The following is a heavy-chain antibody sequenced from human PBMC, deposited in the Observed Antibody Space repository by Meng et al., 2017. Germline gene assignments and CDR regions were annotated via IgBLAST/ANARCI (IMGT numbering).Heavy chain of an antibody. J-gene: IGHJ4*02. CDR1: GYTFTNYD. D-gene: IGHD4-17*01. CDR2: MKPKSGNT. CDR3: ARVYGDIDY. Sequence: QVQRVPAGDEVKKPGASVKVSCKTSGYTFTNYDINWVRQATGQGLEWVGWMKPKSGNTGFAQKFQGRVTMTRDTSITTAYMELSSLRSEDTAVYYCARVYGDIDYWGQGTLVTVSS. V-gene: IGHV1-8*01.